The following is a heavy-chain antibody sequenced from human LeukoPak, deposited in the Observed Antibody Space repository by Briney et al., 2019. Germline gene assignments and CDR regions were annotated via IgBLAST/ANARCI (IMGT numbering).Heavy chain of an antibody. CDR3: ARGEDIVVVPAATESRTFDY. CDR2: INHSGNT. V-gene: IGHV4-34*01. CDR1: GGSFSGYY. J-gene: IGHJ4*02. Sequence: PSETLSLTCAVYGGSFSGYYWSWIRQPPGKGLEWIGEINHSGNTNYNPSPKSRVTISVDTSKNQFSLKLSSVTAADTAVYYCARGEDIVVVPAATESRTFDYWGQGTLVTVSS. D-gene: IGHD2-2*01.